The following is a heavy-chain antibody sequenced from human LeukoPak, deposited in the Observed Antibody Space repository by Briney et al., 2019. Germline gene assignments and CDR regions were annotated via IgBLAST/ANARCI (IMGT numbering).Heavy chain of an antibody. V-gene: IGHV1-2*03. CDR2: INPNSGAT. CDR1: GYTFTDYY. CDR3: ARYTAMVRGLDY. Sequence: EASVKASCKASGYTFTDYYMHWVQQAPGQGLEWMGWINPNSGATNFAQKFQGRVTMTRDTSISTAYMELSRLRSDDTAAYYCARYTAMVRGLDYWGQGALVTVSS. J-gene: IGHJ4*02. D-gene: IGHD5-18*01.